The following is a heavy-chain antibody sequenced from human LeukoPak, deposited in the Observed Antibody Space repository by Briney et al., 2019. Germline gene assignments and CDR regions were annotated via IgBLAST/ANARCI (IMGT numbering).Heavy chain of an antibody. CDR3: AIQRAVAGDVFDY. V-gene: IGHV1-18*01. CDR2: TSPYEDYP. Sequence: ASVKVSCKASGYSFTNFGITWVRQAPGQGLQWMGWTSPYEDYPTYAQKFQGRVTMTTETSTNTAYMELRSRRADDTAVYYCAIQRAVAGDVFDYWGQGTLVTVSS. CDR1: GYSFTNFG. J-gene: IGHJ4*02. D-gene: IGHD6-19*01.